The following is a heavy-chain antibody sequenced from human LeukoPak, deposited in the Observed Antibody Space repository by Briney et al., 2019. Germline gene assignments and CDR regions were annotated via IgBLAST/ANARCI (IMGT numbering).Heavy chain of an antibody. CDR1: GFTFSSYG. V-gene: IGHV3-23*01. CDR2: ISGSGGST. CDR3: AKDLMAAIMRKNIFDY. D-gene: IGHD6-13*01. J-gene: IGHJ4*02. Sequence: GGTLRLSCAASGFTFSSYGMSWVRQAPGKGLEWVSAISGSGGSTYYADSVKGRFTISRDNSKNTLYLQTNSLRAEDTAVYYCAKDLMAAIMRKNIFDYWGQGTLVTVSS.